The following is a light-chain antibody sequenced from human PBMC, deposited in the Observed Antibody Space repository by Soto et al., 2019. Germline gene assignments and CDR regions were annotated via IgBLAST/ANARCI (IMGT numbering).Light chain of an antibody. CDR2: EAS. Sequence: EIVLTQSPATLSVSPGESASLSCRASQTVRSDYLAWYRQCPGQPPRLLLFEASSRAPGIPDRFSGSGSGTDFTLTIRRLEPEDFAVYYCQQYGTSSTFGQGTRVDIK. J-gene: IGKJ1*01. CDR3: QQYGTSST. V-gene: IGKV3-20*01. CDR1: QTVRSDY.